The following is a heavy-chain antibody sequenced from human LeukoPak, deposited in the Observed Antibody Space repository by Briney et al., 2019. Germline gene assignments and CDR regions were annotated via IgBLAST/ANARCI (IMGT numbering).Heavy chain of an antibody. V-gene: IGHV1-69*04. D-gene: IGHD2-21*01. CDR1: GGTFNSSA. J-gene: IGHJ4*02. CDR3: ARDLGAYDY. Sequence: ASVKVSCKASGGTFNSSALSWVRQAPGQGLEWMGRIIPILDIANYAQNFQGRVTITADKSTSTAYLEVSSLRSEDTAVYYCARDLGAYDYWGQGTLVTVSS. CDR2: IIPILDIA.